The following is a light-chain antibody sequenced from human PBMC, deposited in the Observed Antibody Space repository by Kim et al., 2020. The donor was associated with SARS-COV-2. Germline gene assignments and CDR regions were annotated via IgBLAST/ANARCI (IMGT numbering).Light chain of an antibody. CDR2: GKN. CDR3: NSRDSSGNHVV. Sequence: SSELTQDTAVSVALGQTVRITCQGDSLRSYYASWYQQKPGQAPVLVIYGKNNRPSGIPDRFSGSSSGNTASLTITGAQAEEEADYYCNSRDSSGNHVVFG. CDR1: SLRSYY. J-gene: IGLJ2*01. V-gene: IGLV3-19*01.